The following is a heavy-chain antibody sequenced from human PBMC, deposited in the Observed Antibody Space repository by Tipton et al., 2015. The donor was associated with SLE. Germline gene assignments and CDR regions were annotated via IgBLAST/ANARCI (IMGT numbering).Heavy chain of an antibody. CDR2: IYYSGST. V-gene: IGHV4-59*01. CDR3: ARSPGRLRSMDY. CDR1: GGSINSYY. J-gene: IGHJ4*02. D-gene: IGHD3-3*01. Sequence: TLSLTCTVSGGSINSYYWSWIRQPPGKGLEWIGYIYYSGSTNYKPSLKSRVTISVDTSKNQFSLKLNSVTAADTAMYFCARSPGRLRSMDYWGQGTLVTASS.